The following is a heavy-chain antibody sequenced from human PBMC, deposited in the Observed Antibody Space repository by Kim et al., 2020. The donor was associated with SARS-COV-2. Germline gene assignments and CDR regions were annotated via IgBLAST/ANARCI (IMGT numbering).Heavy chain of an antibody. CDR3: ARLKRIAAAGNHYYGMDV. CDR2: INHSGST. Sequence: SETLSLTCAVYGGSFSGYYWSWIRQPPGKGLEWIGEINHSGSTNYNPSLKSRVTISVDTSKNQFSLKLSSVTAADTAVYYCARLKRIAAAGNHYYGMDVWGQGTTVTVSS. V-gene: IGHV4-34*01. CDR1: GGSFSGYY. D-gene: IGHD6-13*01. J-gene: IGHJ6*02.